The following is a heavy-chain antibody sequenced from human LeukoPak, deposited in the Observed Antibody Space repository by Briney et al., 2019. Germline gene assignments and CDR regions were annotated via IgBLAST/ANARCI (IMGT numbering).Heavy chain of an antibody. J-gene: IGHJ3*02. Sequence: GGSLRLSCAASGFTFSSYEMNWVRQAPGKGLEWVSYISSSGSTIYYADSVKGRFTISRDNAKNSLYLRMNSLRAEDTAVYYCARGGQGYDFWSGPSNAFDIWGQGTMVTVSS. V-gene: IGHV3-48*03. CDR3: ARGGQGYDFWSGPSNAFDI. CDR2: ISSSGSTI. D-gene: IGHD3-3*01. CDR1: GFTFSSYE.